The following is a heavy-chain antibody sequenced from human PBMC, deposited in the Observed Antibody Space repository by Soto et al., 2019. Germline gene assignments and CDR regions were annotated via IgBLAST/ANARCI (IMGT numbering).Heavy chain of an antibody. J-gene: IGHJ6*03. D-gene: IGHD3-10*01. CDR2: IDKVGTDS. Sequence: EVQLVESGGGLVQPGGSLRLSCAASEFTFSGRSVHWVRQAPGKGLVWVSGIDKVGTDSTYADSVKGRFTSSRDNAKNVAYLQMHSLRCEVTGVNDCARGWRGPDVWVNGTTGSVSS. CDR1: EFTFSGRS. CDR3: ARGWRGPDV. V-gene: IGHV3-74*01.